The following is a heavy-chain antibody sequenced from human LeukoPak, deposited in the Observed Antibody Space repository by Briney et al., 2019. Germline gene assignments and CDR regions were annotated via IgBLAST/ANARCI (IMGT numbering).Heavy chain of an antibody. V-gene: IGHV4-59*08. CDR3: AGGIAVAGPHGGY. J-gene: IGHJ4*02. D-gene: IGHD6-19*01. Sequence: SETLSLTCTVSGGSISGYYWNWIRQPPGKGLEWLGYIYYSGSTNYNPSLKSRVTISVDTSKNQFSLKLSSVTAADTAVYYCAGGIAVAGPHGGYWGQGTLVTVSS. CDR2: IYYSGST. CDR1: GGSISGYY.